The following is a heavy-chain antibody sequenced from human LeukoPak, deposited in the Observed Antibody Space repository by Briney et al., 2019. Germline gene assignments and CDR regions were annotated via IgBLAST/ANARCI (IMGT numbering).Heavy chain of an antibody. Sequence: GGSLRLSCAASEFSVGSNYMTWVRQAPGKGLEWVSLIYSGGSTYYADSVKGRFTISRDNAKNSLYLQMNSLRAEDTAVYYCARDLEWELLRPDAFDIWGQGTMVTVSS. CDR2: IYSGGST. D-gene: IGHD1-26*01. V-gene: IGHV3-66*01. J-gene: IGHJ3*02. CDR1: EFSVGSNY. CDR3: ARDLEWELLRPDAFDI.